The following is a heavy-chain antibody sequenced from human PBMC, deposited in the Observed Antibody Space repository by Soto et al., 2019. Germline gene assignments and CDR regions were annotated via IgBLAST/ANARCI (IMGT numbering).Heavy chain of an antibody. J-gene: IGHJ3*02. CDR2: IGGGGSDT. Sequence: SGGSHRLSCAVAGCTFRSYGLRWVRQAPGKGLEWVSSIGGGGSDTYYADSVRGRFTISRDNSKNTLYLRMNSLRAEDTAIYYCARALGYLDPFDIWGQGTMVTVSS. V-gene: IGHV3-23*01. CDR1: GCTFRSYG. CDR3: ARALGYLDPFDI. D-gene: IGHD1-26*01.